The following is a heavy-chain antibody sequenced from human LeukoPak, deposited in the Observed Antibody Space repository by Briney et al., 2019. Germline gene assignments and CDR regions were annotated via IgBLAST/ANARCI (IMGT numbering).Heavy chain of an antibody. CDR1: GGSXXSXY. D-gene: IGHD3-22*01. V-gene: IGHV4-59*08. CDR3: ARHRREDYYDSSGYFAFDY. CDR2: IYYSGST. J-gene: IGHJ4*02. Sequence: LSLTXXXXGGSXXSXYWSWIRXPPGKGLEWIGYIYYSGSTNYNPSLKSRVTISVDTSKNQFSLKLSSVTAADTAVYYCARHRREDYYDSSGYFAFDYWGQGTLVTVSS.